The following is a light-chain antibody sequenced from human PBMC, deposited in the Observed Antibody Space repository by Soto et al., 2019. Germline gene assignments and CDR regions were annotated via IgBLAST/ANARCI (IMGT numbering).Light chain of an antibody. J-gene: IGKJ1*01. CDR3: LQDYNYLWT. Sequence: AIKMTQSPSSLSASVGDRVTITCRASQGIRNDLGWYQQKPGKAPKLLIYAAFSLQSGVPSRFSGSGSGTDFTLTISSLQPEDFATYYCLQDYNYLWTFGQGTKVEIK. V-gene: IGKV1-6*01. CDR2: AAF. CDR1: QGIRND.